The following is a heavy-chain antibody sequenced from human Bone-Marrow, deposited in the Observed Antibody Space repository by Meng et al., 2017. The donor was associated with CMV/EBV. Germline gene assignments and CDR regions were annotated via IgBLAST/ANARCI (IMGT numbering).Heavy chain of an antibody. CDR2: IYYSGST. V-gene: IGHV4-59*11. CDR3: ARARYYFDY. Sequence: ESLKISCAASGFTFSSHAMSWVRQPPGKGLEWIGYIYYSGSTNYNPSLKSRVTISVDTSKNQFSLKLSSVTAADTAVYYCARARYYFDYWGQGTLVTVSS. J-gene: IGHJ4*02. CDR1: GFTFSSHA.